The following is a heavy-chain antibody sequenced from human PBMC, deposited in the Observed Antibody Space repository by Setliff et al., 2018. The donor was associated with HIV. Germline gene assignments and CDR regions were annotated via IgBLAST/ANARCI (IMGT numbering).Heavy chain of an antibody. CDR2: INHGGST. D-gene: IGHD5-12*01. CDR3: ARGRGDNGYKRYDY. CDR1: GGSFSDYY. Sequence: KTSETLSLTCAVYGGSFSDYYWSWIRQPPGKGLEWIGEINHGGSTNHNPSLKSRVTISVEKPKKQFSLKLCSVTAADTAVYYCARGRGDNGYKRYDYWGQGTLVTVSS. J-gene: IGHJ4*02. V-gene: IGHV4-34*01.